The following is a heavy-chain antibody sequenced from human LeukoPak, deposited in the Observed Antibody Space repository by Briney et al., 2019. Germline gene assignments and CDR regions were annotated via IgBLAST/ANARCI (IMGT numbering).Heavy chain of an antibody. D-gene: IGHD3/OR15-3a*01. CDR3: ARQNDFRLDY. CDR2: IYPGDSDT. V-gene: IGHV5-51*01. Sequence: PGGSLRLSCRGSGYTFSSYWIGWVRQMPGKGLEWMGIIYPGDSDTRYSPSLQGQVTISVDTSIGTAYLQWSSLKASDTAIYYCARQNDFRLDYWGQGTLVTVCS. CDR1: GYTFSSYW. J-gene: IGHJ4*02.